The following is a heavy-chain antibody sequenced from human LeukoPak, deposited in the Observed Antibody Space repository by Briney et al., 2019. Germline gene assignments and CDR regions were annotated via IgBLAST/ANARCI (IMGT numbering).Heavy chain of an antibody. V-gene: IGHV4-39*01. CDR2: IYYSGTT. J-gene: IGHJ6*03. CDR3: ARQASDYFYYYMDV. Sequence: SETLSLTCTVTGGSISNSSYYWGWIRQPPGKGLEWIGSIYYSGTTYYNPSLESRVTISEDTSKNQFSLMLRSVTAAGTAVYFCARQASDYFYYYMDVWGKGTTVTVSS. CDR1: GGSISNSSYY.